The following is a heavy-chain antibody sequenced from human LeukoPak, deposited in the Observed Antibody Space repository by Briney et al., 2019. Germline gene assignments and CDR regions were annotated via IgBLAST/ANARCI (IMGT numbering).Heavy chain of an antibody. CDR2: IKQDGSDK. CDR3: ASGPRWVGAAWAHSFNI. J-gene: IGHJ3*02. Sequence: PGGSLRLSCLDSGFTFSSYWMSWVRQAPGKGLEWVANIKQDGSDKYYVDSAKGRFTISRDNAKNSLYLQMNSLRAEDTAVYFCASGPRWVGAAWAHSFNIWGQGTMVTVSS. V-gene: IGHV3-7*01. CDR1: GFTFSSYW. D-gene: IGHD2-15*01.